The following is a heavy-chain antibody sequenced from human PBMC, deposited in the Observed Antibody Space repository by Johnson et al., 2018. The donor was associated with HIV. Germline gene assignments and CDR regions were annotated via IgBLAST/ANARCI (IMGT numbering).Heavy chain of an antibody. CDR1: GFTVSSNY. V-gene: IGHV3-66*02. Sequence: VQLVESGGGLVQPGGSLRLSCAASGFTVSSNYMSWVRQAPGKGLEWVSVIYSGGSTYYADSVKGRFTISRDNSKNTLYLQMNSLRAEDMAVYYCARQLGSDAFDIWGQGTMVTVSS. D-gene: IGHD7-27*01. CDR3: ARQLGSDAFDI. CDR2: IYSGGST. J-gene: IGHJ3*02.